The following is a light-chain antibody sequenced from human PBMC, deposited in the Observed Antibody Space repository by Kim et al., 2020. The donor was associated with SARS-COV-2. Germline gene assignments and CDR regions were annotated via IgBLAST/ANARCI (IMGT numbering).Light chain of an antibody. CDR3: YSRVPNHNVL. CDR1: SLRSYH. Sequence: SSELTQDSAVSVALGQTVRITCQGDSLRSYHATWYQQKPGQAPIVVIYGKNNRPSGIPDRYSGSSSGDTASSANPGTQACDEADYYCYSRVPNHNVLFGG. J-gene: IGLJ2*01. V-gene: IGLV3-19*01. CDR2: GKN.